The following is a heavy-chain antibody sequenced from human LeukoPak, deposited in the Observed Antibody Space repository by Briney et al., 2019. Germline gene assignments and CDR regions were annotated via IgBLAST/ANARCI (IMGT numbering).Heavy chain of an antibody. J-gene: IGHJ4*02. V-gene: IGHV1-69*13. D-gene: IGHD3-10*01. CDR3: ASSFREGPLDY. CDR2: IIPIFGTA. Sequence: GASVKVSCKASGYTFTSYYMHWVRQAPGQGLEWMGGIIPIFGTANYAQKFQGRVTITADESTSTAYMELSSLRSEDTAVYYCASSFREGPLDYWGQGTLVTVSS. CDR1: GYTFTSYY.